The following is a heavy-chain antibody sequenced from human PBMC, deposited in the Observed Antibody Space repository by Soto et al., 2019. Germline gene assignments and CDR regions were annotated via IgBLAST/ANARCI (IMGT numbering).Heavy chain of an antibody. CDR3: ARGWGSCSSTSCYGGINWFDP. J-gene: IGHJ5*02. CDR1: GGSFSGYY. Sequence: QVQLQQWGAGLLKPSETLSLTCAVYGGSFSGYYWSWIRQPPGKGLEWIGEINHSGSTNYNPSLKSRVTLSVDTSKNQFSLKLSSVTAADTAVYYCARGWGSCSSTSCYGGINWFDPWGQGTLVTVSS. CDR2: INHSGST. V-gene: IGHV4-34*01. D-gene: IGHD2-2*01.